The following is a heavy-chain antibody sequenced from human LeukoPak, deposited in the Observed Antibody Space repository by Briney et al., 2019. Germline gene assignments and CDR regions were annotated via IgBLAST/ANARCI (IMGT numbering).Heavy chain of an antibody. J-gene: IGHJ4*02. Sequence: GGSLRLSCAASGFTVNSNYLSWVRQAPGKGLEWVSTLYNTGNTYYANSVRGRFSISRDNSKNTLFLQMNSLRAEDTAVYYCARLTADGRLYFVDWGPGTLVTVSS. V-gene: IGHV3-53*01. D-gene: IGHD6-13*01. CDR2: LYNTGNT. CDR3: ARLTADGRLYFVD. CDR1: GFTVNSNY.